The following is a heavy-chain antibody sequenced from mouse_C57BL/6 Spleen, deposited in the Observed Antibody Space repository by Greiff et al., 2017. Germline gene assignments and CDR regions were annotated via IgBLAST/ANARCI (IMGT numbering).Heavy chain of an antibody. D-gene: IGHD2-2*01. CDR2: INPNNGGT. J-gene: IGHJ2*01. CDR1: GYTFTDYY. Sequence: EVQLQQSGPELVKPGASVKISCKASGYTFTDYYMNWVKQSHGKSLEWIGDINPNNGGTSYNQKFKGKATLTVDKSSSTAYMELRSLTSEDSAVYYCARGLWLRQDYWGQGTTLTVSS. V-gene: IGHV1-26*01. CDR3: ARGLWLRQDY.